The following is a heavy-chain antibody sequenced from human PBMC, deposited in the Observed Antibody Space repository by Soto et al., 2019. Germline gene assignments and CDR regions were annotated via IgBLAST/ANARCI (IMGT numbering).Heavy chain of an antibody. D-gene: IGHD3-10*01. V-gene: IGHV1-24*01. CDR3: ATLADYFGSGSFPSYFDY. Sequence: YAQKFQGRVTMTEDRSTDTAYMELSGLRSEDTAVYYCATLADYFGSGSFPSYFDYWGQGTLVTVSS. J-gene: IGHJ4*02.